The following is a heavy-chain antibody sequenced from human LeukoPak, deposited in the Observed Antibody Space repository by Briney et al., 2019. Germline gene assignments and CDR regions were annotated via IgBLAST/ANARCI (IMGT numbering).Heavy chain of an antibody. D-gene: IGHD6-13*01. CDR2: IFYSGST. J-gene: IGHJ4*02. CDR3: ARGGNHQAAAGRLDY. Sequence: ASETLSLTCSVSGGSISSYYWNWIRQPPGKGLECIGYIFYSGSTNYSPSLKGRVTISVDTSKNQFSLKLSSVTAADTAVYFCARGGNHQAAAGRLDYWGQGTLVTVSS. V-gene: IGHV4-59*01. CDR1: GGSISSYY.